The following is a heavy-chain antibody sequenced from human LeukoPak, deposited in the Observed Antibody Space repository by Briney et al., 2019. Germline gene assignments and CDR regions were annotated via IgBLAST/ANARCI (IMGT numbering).Heavy chain of an antibody. J-gene: IGHJ4*02. D-gene: IGHD3-9*01. CDR2: IYYSGST. V-gene: IGHV4-39*07. CDR3: ARGKHIYDILTGYYKSLFDY. CDR1: GGSISSSSYY. Sequence: PSETLSLTCTVSGGSISSSSYYWGWIRQPPGKGLEWIGSIYYSGSTYYNPSLKSRVTISVDTSKNQFSLKLSSVTAADTAVYYCARGKHIYDILTGYYKSLFDYWGQGTLVTVSS.